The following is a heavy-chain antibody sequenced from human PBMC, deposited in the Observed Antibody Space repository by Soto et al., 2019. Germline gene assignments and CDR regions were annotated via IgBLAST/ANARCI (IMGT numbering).Heavy chain of an antibody. D-gene: IGHD3-10*01. Sequence: SETQSLTCTVSGGSISSYYWSWIRQPPGKGLEWIGYIYYSGSTNYNPSLKSRVTISVDTSKNQFSLKLNSMTAADTAVYYCARHNYGSGSTYFDYWGQGTLVTVSS. CDR1: GGSISSYY. CDR2: IYYSGST. CDR3: ARHNYGSGSTYFDY. J-gene: IGHJ4*02. V-gene: IGHV4-59*08.